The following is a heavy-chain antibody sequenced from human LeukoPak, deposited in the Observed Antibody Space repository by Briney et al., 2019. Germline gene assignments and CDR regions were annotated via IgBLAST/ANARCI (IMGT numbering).Heavy chain of an antibody. CDR2: IYYDGSKK. CDR3: ARGPDGYNSHFDY. D-gene: IGHD5-24*01. CDR1: GCTFSDYA. V-gene: IGHV3-30-3*01. J-gene: IGHJ4*02. Sequence: GGSLRLSCVASGCTFSDYAMHWVRQAPGKGLEWVAVIYYDGSKKYYADSVEGRFTISRDNSKNTLYLHMKSLRVEDTAVYYCARGPDGYNSHFDYWGQGTLVTVSS.